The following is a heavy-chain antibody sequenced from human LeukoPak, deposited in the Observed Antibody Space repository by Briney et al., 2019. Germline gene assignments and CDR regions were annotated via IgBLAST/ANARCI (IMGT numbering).Heavy chain of an antibody. Sequence: PGGSLRLSCAASGFTFSSHSMNWVRQAPGKGLEWVSSISSSSSYIYYADSVKGRFTISRDNAKNSLYLQMNSLRAEDTAVYYCARDRATTDYYYGMDVWGQGTTVTVSS. J-gene: IGHJ6*02. CDR1: GFTFSSHS. CDR3: ARDRATTDYYYGMDV. D-gene: IGHD4-17*01. V-gene: IGHV3-21*01. CDR2: ISSSSSYI.